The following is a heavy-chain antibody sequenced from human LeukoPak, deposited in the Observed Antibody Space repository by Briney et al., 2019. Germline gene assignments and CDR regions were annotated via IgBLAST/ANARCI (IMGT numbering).Heavy chain of an antibody. Sequence: PGGTLRLSCEVSGFNFNDYSMHWVRQAPGKGLEWVASITSTSRIILYADSVRGRFIVSRDNAKNTVSLEMNSLRGEDAALYYCARDFPDNSLFDLWGRGTLVSVSS. CDR3: ARDFPDNSLFDL. CDR1: GFNFNDYS. D-gene: IGHD5-24*01. CDR2: ITSTSRII. J-gene: IGHJ4*02. V-gene: IGHV3-21*06.